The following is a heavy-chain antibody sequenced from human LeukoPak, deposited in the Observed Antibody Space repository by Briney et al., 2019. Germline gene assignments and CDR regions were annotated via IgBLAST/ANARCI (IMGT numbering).Heavy chain of an antibody. Sequence: GGSLRPSCAASGFTVSSNYMSWVRQAPGKGLEWVTLISHDGNNKHYADSVKGRFTISRDNSKNTLYLQMNSLRSEDTAVYYCARATVYFDYWGQGTLVTVSS. D-gene: IGHD4-11*01. V-gene: IGHV3-30*03. CDR2: ISHDGNNK. CDR1: GFTVSSNY. J-gene: IGHJ4*02. CDR3: ARATVYFDY.